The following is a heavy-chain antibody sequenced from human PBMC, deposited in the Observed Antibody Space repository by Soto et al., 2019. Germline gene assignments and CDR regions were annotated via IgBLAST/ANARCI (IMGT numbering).Heavy chain of an antibody. D-gene: IGHD3-10*01. CDR1: GFSFSSYG. CDR3: MKEVAMPTLTKVEGDNAFDV. V-gene: IGHV3-30*18. Sequence: QVQLVESGGGVVQPGRSLRLSCAASGFSFSSYGIHWVRQAPGRGLQWVAFVSSEGSYKYYAESVKGRFTVSRDNSKNTVFLQINRMRIEDKAVYYCMKEVAMPTLTKVEGDNAFDVWGQGTMVTVSS. CDR2: VSSEGSYK. J-gene: IGHJ3*01.